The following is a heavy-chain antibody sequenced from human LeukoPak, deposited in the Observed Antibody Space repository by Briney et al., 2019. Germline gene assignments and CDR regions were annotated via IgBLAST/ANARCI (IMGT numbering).Heavy chain of an antibody. D-gene: IGHD3-9*01. CDR3: TKAAGDTWTQYYFDN. V-gene: IGHV3-30*04. J-gene: IGHJ4*02. CDR1: GFIFTTYV. CDR2: ISYDGSNK. Sequence: GGSLRLSCAASGFIFTTYVMHWVRQAPGKGLDWVAGISYDGSNKDYADSVKGRFTISRDNSKNTVYLQVSSLTAEDTAVYYSTKAAGDTWTQYYFDNWGQGALVTVSS.